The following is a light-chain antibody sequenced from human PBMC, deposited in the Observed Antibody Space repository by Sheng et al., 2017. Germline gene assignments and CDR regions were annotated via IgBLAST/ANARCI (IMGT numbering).Light chain of an antibody. CDR2: DAS. V-gene: IGKV3-11*01. Sequence: EMVLTQSPDTLSLSPGERASLSCRASQSVSSYLAWYQQKPGQAPRLLIYDASNRATGIPARFSGSGSGTEFTLTISSLQPDDFATYYCQQYNSQPYTFGQGTKVEI. J-gene: IGKJ2*01. CDR3: QQYNSQPYT. CDR1: QSVSSY.